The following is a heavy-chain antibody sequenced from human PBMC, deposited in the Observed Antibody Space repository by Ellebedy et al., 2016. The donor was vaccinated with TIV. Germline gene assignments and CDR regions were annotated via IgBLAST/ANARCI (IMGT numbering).Heavy chain of an antibody. CDR2: ISYNGGT. CDR1: GGSISSGASY. D-gene: IGHD3-10*01. J-gene: IGHJ5*02. CDR3: AKEYGSGVFDS. Sequence: SETLSLTCAVSGGSISSGASYWSWIRQHPGKGLEWIGYISYNGGTYYNTSLKGLLAISIDTSKNQFSLELSSVTAADTAVYYCAKEYGSGVFDSWGRGALVTVSS. V-gene: IGHV4-31*01.